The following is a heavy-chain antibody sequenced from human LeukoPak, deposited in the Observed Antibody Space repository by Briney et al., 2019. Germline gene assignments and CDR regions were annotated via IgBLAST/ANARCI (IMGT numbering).Heavy chain of an antibody. Sequence: SQTLSLTCTVSGGSISSGDYYRSWIRQPPGKGLEWIGYIYYSGSTYYNPSLKSRVTISVDTSKNQFSLKLSSVTAADTAVYYCARDLGSGRPDAFDIWGQGTMVTVSS. V-gene: IGHV4-30-4*08. D-gene: IGHD3-10*01. CDR2: IYYSGST. CDR1: GGSISSGDYY. CDR3: ARDLGSGRPDAFDI. J-gene: IGHJ3*02.